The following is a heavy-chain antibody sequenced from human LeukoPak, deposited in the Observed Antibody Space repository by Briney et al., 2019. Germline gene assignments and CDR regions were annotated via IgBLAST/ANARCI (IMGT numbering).Heavy chain of an antibody. CDR1: GGSISSGDYY. Sequence: SETLSLTCTVSGGSISSGDYYWSWIRQPPGKGLEWIGYIYYSGSTYYNPSLKSRVTISVDTSKNQFSLKLSSVTAADTAVYYCASFYYGGNQRNAYWYFDLRGRGTLVTVSS. J-gene: IGHJ2*01. V-gene: IGHV4-30-4*01. CDR2: IYYSGST. D-gene: IGHD4-23*01. CDR3: ASFYYGGNQRNAYWYFDL.